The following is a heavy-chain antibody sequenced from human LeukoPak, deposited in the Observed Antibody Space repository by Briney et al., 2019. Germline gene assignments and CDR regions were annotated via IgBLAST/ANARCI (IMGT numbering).Heavy chain of an antibody. CDR1: GFTFSRNA. J-gene: IGHJ4*02. D-gene: IGHD3-22*01. Sequence: GGSLRLSCAASGFTFSRNAMSWVRQAPGKGLEWVSAICNVDRDTYYADSVKGRFTISRDNSKNTLYLQKNSLRAEDTAVYYCARVPIHYYYDSSGLGDYWGQGTLVTVSS. V-gene: IGHV3-23*01. CDR3: ARVPIHYYYDSSGLGDY. CDR2: ICNVDRDT.